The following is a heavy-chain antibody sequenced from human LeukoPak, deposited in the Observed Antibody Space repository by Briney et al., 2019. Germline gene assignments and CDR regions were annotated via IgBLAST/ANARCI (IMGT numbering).Heavy chain of an antibody. D-gene: IGHD6-13*01. CDR2: IYTSGST. CDR3: ARDGGGSSWYPAYYYYYYMDV. Sequence: PSETLSLTCTVSGGSISSYYWSWIRQPAGKGLEWIGRIYTSGSTNYTPSLKSRVTMSVDTSKNQFSLKLSSVTAADTAVYYCARDGGGSSWYPAYYYYYYMDVWGKGTTVTISS. CDR1: GGSISSYY. J-gene: IGHJ6*03. V-gene: IGHV4-4*07.